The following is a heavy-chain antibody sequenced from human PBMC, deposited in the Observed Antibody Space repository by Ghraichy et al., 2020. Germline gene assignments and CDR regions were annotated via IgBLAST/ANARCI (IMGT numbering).Heavy chain of an antibody. D-gene: IGHD2-2*01. CDR1: GGSFSGYY. Sequence: SETLSLTCAVYGGSFSGYYWSWIRQPPGKGLEWIGEINHSGSTNYNPSLKSRVTISVATSKNQFSLKLSSVTAADTAGYYCARYVGDIVVVPAAQDYYYYGMDVWGQGTTVTVSS. J-gene: IGHJ6*02. CDR3: ARYVGDIVVVPAAQDYYYYGMDV. V-gene: IGHV4-34*01. CDR2: INHSGST.